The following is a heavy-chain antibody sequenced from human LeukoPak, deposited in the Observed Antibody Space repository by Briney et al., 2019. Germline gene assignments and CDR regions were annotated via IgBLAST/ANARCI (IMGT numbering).Heavy chain of an antibody. V-gene: IGHV3-48*01. J-gene: IGHJ4*02. CDR2: ISSSSSTI. CDR1: GFTFSSYS. CDR3: ARDGLSFDY. D-gene: IGHD3-16*01. Sequence: PGGSLRLSCAASGFTFSSYSTNWVRQAPGKGLEWVSYISSSSSTIYYADSVKGRFTISRDNAKNSLYLQMKSPRAEDTAVYYCARDGLSFDYWGQGTLVTVSS.